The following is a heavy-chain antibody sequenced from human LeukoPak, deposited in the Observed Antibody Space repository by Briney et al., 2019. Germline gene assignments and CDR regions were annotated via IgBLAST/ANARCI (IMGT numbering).Heavy chain of an antibody. CDR2: ISGSGGST. CDR1: GFTFSSYA. V-gene: IGHV3-23*01. Sequence: PGGSLRLSCAASGFTFSSYAMSWVRQAPGKGLEWVSAISGSGGSTYYADSVKGRFTISRDNSKNTLYLQMNSLRAEDTAVYYCAKDLVAGRGTNTGFDYWGQETLVTVSS. D-gene: IGHD6-19*01. J-gene: IGHJ4*02. CDR3: AKDLVAGRGTNTGFDY.